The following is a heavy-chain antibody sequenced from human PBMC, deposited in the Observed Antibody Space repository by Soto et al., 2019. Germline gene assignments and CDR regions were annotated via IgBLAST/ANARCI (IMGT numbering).Heavy chain of an antibody. J-gene: IGHJ4*02. CDR2: ISGTGANI. D-gene: IGHD6-19*01. CDR1: GFTFTSYA. V-gene: IGHV3-23*01. Sequence: PGGSLRLSCSASGFTFTSYAMSWVRQAPGKGLEWISAISGTGANIYYADSVKGRFTISRDNSRNTVSLQMDSLRPEDTAVYYCVNLQGNGWYLGYWGQGTLVTVSS. CDR3: VNLQGNGWYLGY.